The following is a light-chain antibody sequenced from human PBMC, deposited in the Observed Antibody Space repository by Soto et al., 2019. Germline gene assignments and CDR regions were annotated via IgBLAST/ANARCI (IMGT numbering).Light chain of an antibody. V-gene: IGKV3-20*01. CDR2: DAS. CDR1: QSVTNY. Sequence: ESFLTQSPDTLSLSPGERATLTCRASQSVTNYIAWYQQRPGQAPRLLIYDASNRATGVPARFSGSRSGTDFTLTISRLEPEDFAVYYCQQYGSSGTFGQGTKVDI. J-gene: IGKJ1*01. CDR3: QQYGSSGT.